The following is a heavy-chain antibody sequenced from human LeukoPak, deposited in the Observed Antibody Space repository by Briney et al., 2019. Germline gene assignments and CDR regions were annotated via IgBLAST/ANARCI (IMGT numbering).Heavy chain of an antibody. Sequence: PGGSLRLSCAASGFTFSNYDMHWVRQVTGKGLEWVSAIGIAGDTYYPGSVKGRFTISRENAKNSLYLQMNSLRAGDTAVYYCAGARGYSIMSTAYAFDVWGQGTLVTVSS. CDR1: GFTFSNYD. V-gene: IGHV3-13*01. D-gene: IGHD5/OR15-5a*01. CDR3: AGARGYSIMSTAYAFDV. J-gene: IGHJ3*01. CDR2: IGIAGDT.